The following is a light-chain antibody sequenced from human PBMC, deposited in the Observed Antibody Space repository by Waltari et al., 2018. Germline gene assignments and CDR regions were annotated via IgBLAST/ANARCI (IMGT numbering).Light chain of an antibody. CDR3: QTWDPDTVV. CDR2: IDGGGGN. J-gene: IGLJ2*01. Sequence: QLAVTQSPSASASLGASVKLTCTLSSEHSAYAIAWHPHQPEKGPRFLMKIDGGGGNTKGDGIPDRFSGFSSGAERYLTISSLQYEDEAAYYCQTWDPDTVVFGGGTKLTV. V-gene: IGLV4-69*01. CDR1: SEHSAYA.